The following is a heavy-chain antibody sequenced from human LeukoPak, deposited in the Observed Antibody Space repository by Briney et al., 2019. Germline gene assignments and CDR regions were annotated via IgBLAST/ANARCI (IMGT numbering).Heavy chain of an antibody. V-gene: IGHV3-9*01. CDR2: ISWNSGSI. CDR3: VKATGTTSLNFDS. Sequence: GGSLRLSCAASGFTFDDYAMHWVRQAPGKGLEWVSGISWNSGSIGYADSVKGRFTISRDNAKNTLSPQMNSLRPEDTAVYYCVKATGTTSLNFDSWGQGTLVTVSS. CDR1: GFTFDDYA. D-gene: IGHD1-1*01. J-gene: IGHJ4*02.